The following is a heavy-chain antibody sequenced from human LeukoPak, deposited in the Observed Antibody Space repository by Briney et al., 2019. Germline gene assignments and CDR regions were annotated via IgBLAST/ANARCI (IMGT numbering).Heavy chain of an antibody. CDR1: GFIVSSNN. D-gene: IGHD6-19*01. V-gene: IGHV3-53*04. CDR3: ASPGPYRSDWYSEVGAFDI. Sequence: GGSLRLSCAVSGFIVSSNNMIWVRQAPGKGLEWVSIIYSGGTTYYTDSVRGRFTISRHNSKNTPYLQMNSLRLEDTAVYYCASPGPYRSDWYSEVGAFDIWGQGTMVTVSS. J-gene: IGHJ3*02. CDR2: IYSGGTT.